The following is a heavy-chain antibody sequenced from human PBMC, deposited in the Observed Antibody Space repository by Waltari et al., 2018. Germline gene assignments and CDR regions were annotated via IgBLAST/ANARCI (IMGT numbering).Heavy chain of an antibody. V-gene: IGHV4-38-2*01. CDR1: GYSFSSGYY. J-gene: IGHJ4*02. CDR2: IYHSGST. CDR3: ARHSLGEESDFDY. Sequence: QVQLQESGPGLVKPSETLSLPCAVSGYSFSSGYYWGWIRQPPGKGLEWIGSIYHSGSTYYNPSLKSRVTISVDTSKNQFSLKLSSVTAADTAVYYCARHSLGEESDFDYWGQGTLVTVSS. D-gene: IGHD1-26*01.